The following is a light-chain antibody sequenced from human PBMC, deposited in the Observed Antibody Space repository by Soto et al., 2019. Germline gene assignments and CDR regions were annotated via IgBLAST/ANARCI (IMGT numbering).Light chain of an antibody. J-gene: IGKJ1*01. CDR1: QSVPSTY. V-gene: IGKV3-20*01. Sequence: LLSQSPGRLAFSPGETATLSCRASQSVPSTYFAWYQQKSGQPPRLLISGTSNRATGIPDRFSGSGSGRDFTLTISRLEPEDFAVYFCQQFGNSPWTFGQGTKVE. CDR3: QQFGNSPWT. CDR2: GTS.